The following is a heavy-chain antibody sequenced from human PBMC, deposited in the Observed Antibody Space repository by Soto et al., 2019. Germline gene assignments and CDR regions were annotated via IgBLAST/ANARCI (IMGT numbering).Heavy chain of an antibody. CDR2: ISGSGGST. J-gene: IGHJ4*02. Sequence: GGSLRLSCAASGFTFSSYAMRWVRQAPGKGLEWVSAISGSGGSTYYADSVKGRFTISRDNSKNTLYLQMNSLRAEDTAVYYCAKVPELVTGYFDYWGQGTLVTVSS. CDR3: AKVPELVTGYFDY. D-gene: IGHD6-13*01. V-gene: IGHV3-23*01. CDR1: GFTFSSYA.